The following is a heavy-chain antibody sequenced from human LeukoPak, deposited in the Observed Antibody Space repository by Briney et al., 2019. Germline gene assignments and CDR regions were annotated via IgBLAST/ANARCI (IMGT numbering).Heavy chain of an antibody. CDR2: IYYSGTNYSGTT. D-gene: IGHD3-9*01. J-gene: IGHJ6*02. CDR3: ASSLLIGYPYYYGMDV. Sequence: SETLSLTCTVSGGSISNYYWSWIRQPPGKGLEWIGFIYYSGTNYSGTTSYNPSLKSRVTISVDTSKNHFSLKLSSVTAADTAVYYCASSLLIGYPYYYGMDVWGQGTTVTVSS. CDR1: GGSISNYY. V-gene: IGHV4-59*01.